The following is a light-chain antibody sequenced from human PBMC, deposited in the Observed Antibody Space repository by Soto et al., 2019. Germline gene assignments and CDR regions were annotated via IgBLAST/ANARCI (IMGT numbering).Light chain of an antibody. J-gene: IGKJ4*01. V-gene: IGKV1-5*03. CDR2: TAA. CDR1: QSISSL. Sequence: DIQMTQSPSTLSASVGDRVTITCRASQSISSLLAWYQQKPGKAPKLLIHTAATLDSGVPSRFSGSGSGTQFTLTISSLQPDDFATYYCQQYNSYSGLTFGGGTKVEIK. CDR3: QQYNSYSGLT.